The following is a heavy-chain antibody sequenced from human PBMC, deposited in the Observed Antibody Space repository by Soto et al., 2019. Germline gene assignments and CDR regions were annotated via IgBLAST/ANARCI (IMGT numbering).Heavy chain of an antibody. J-gene: IGHJ5*02. CDR3: ARDLNYYDSSGEPWFDP. CDR2: IYYSGST. Sequence: SETLSLTCTVSGGSISSYYWSWIRQPPGKGLEWIGYIYYSGSTNYNPSLKSRATISVDTSKNQFSLKLSSVTAADTAVYYCARDLNYYDSSGEPWFDPWGQGTLVTVSS. D-gene: IGHD3-22*01. CDR1: GGSISSYY. V-gene: IGHV4-59*01.